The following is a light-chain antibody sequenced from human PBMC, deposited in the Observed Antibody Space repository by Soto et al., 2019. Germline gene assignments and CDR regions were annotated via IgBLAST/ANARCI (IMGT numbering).Light chain of an antibody. J-gene: IGKJ4*01. CDR2: NAS. CDR1: QSVSSS. Sequence: EVVMTQSPATLSLSPGERATLSCRACQSVSSSLAWYQQKPGQVPRLLIYNASTRATGIPARFSGSGSGTEFTLSISSLQSEDFAVYYCQQYDNWPPLTFGGGTKVEIK. CDR3: QQYDNWPPLT. V-gene: IGKV3-15*01.